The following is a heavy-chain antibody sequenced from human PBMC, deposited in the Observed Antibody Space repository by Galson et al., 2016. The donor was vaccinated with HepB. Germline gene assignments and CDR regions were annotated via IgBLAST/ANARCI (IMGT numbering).Heavy chain of an antibody. J-gene: IGHJ5*02. CDR1: EDTFSTYA. Sequence: SVKVSCKASEDTFSTYAITWVRQAPGQGPEWMGVIIPVVAETHYTQNFQDRLTLTADESTSTAYMELSSLTSEDTAVYYCARDKTGGLDPWGQGTRVIVSS. V-gene: IGHV1-69*13. CDR3: ARDKTGGLDP. CDR2: IIPVVAET. D-gene: IGHD3-10*01.